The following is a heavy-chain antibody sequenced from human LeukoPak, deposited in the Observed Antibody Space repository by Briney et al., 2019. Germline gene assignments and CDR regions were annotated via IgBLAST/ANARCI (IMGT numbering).Heavy chain of an antibody. J-gene: IGHJ6*03. CDR3: AREVVATIFRLDYYYMDA. CDR1: GFTFSSYS. Sequence: GGSLRLSCAASGFTFSSYSINWVRQAPGKGLEWVSSISSSSNYIYYADSVKGRFTISRDNAKNSLYLQMNSLRAEDTAVYYCAREVVATIFRLDYYYMDAWDKGTTVTVSS. D-gene: IGHD5-12*01. V-gene: IGHV3-21*01. CDR2: ISSSSNYI.